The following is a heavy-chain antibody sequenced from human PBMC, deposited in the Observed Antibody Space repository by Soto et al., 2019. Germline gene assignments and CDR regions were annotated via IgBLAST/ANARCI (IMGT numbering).Heavy chain of an antibody. D-gene: IGHD5-18*01. CDR3: AKDLLGFGYTYADV. J-gene: IGHJ6*02. V-gene: IGHV1-18*01. CDR2: ISPYDGNT. Sequence: ASVKVCCKASGYTFSSYGINWVRQAPGQGLEWLGWISPYDGNTKYAQILQGRVSMTTDTSTKTAYMEVRGLRSDDTAVYYCAKDLLGFGYTYADVWGQGTTVTVSS. CDR1: GYTFSSYG.